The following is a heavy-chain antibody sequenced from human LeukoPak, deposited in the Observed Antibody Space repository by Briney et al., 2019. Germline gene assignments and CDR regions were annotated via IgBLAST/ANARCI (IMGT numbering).Heavy chain of an antibody. CDR1: GGSISSYY. Sequence: SETLSLTCTVSGGSISSYYWSWIRQPAGKGLEWIGRIYTSGSTNYNPSLKSRVTMSVDTSKNQFSLKLSSVTAADTAVYYCAGDSRWEWELPQAFDIWGQGTMVTVSS. V-gene: IGHV4-4*07. J-gene: IGHJ3*02. CDR3: AGDSRWEWELPQAFDI. CDR2: IYTSGST. D-gene: IGHD1-26*01.